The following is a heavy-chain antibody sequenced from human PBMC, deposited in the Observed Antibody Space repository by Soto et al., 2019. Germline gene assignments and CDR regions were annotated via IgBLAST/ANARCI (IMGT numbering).Heavy chain of an antibody. D-gene: IGHD2-15*01. J-gene: IGHJ4*02. CDR3: ARLLGYCSGGSCYSV. CDR1: GGSISSYY. V-gene: IGHV4-59*08. Sequence: QVQLQESGPGLVKPSETLSLTCTVSGGSISSYYWSWIRQPPGKGLEWIGYIYYSGSTNYNPSLKSRVTISVDTPKNQFSLKLSSVTAADTAVDYCARLLGYCSGGSCYSVWGQGTLVTVSS. CDR2: IYYSGST.